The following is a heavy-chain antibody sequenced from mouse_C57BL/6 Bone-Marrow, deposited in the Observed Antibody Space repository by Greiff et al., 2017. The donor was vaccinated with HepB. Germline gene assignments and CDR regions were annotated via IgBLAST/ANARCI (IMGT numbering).Heavy chain of an antibody. CDR3: ATFYYDYDWFAY. V-gene: IGHV1-82*01. D-gene: IGHD2-4*01. CDR1: GYAFSSSW. J-gene: IGHJ3*01. Sequence: QVQLQQSGPELVKPGASVKISCKASGYAFSSSWMNWVKQRPGKGLEWIGRIYPGDGDTNYNGKFKGKATLTADKSSSTACMQLSSLTSEDSAVYFCATFYYDYDWFAYWGQGTLVTVSA. CDR2: IYPGDGDT.